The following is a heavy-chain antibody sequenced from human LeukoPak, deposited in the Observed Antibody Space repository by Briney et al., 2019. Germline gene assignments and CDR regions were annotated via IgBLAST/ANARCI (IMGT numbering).Heavy chain of an antibody. CDR3: ARSSGSNPFDY. CDR1: GFTFSSYW. J-gene: IGHJ4*02. V-gene: IGHV3-7*01. Sequence: GRSLRLSCAASGFTFSSYWLSWVCQAPGKAPEWVAAIEQDGSQKYYVDSVRGRFTISRDNAKNSVYLQTNSLRVEDTAVYYCARSSGSNPFDYWGQGTLVTVSS. CDR2: IEQDGSQK. D-gene: IGHD1-26*01.